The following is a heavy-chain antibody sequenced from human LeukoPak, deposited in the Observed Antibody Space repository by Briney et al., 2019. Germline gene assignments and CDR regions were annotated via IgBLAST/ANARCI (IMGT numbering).Heavy chain of an antibody. CDR2: IIPIFGTA. V-gene: IGHV1-69*13. CDR1: GGTFSSYA. D-gene: IGHD3-10*01. CDR3: ATPVPHGSDPSLYYYYMDV. Sequence: SVKVSCKASGGTFSSYAISWVRQAPGQGLEWMGGIIPIFGTANYAQKFQGRVTITADESTSTAYMELSSLRSEDTAVYYCATPVPHGSDPSLYYYYMDVWGKGTTVTISS. J-gene: IGHJ6*03.